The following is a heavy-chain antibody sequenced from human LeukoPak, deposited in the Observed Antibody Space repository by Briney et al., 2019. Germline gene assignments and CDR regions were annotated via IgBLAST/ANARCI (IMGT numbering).Heavy chain of an antibody. CDR1: GYSISSGYY. D-gene: IGHD3-22*01. CDR3: ARGVVVISSGVY. V-gene: IGHV4-38-2*01. CDR2: IYHSGST. Sequence: SETLSLTCAVSGYSISSGYYWGWIRPPPGKGLEWIGSIYHSGSTYYNPSLKSRVTISVDTSKNQFSLKLSSVTAADTAVYYCARGVVVISSGVYWGQGTMVTVSS. J-gene: IGHJ4*02.